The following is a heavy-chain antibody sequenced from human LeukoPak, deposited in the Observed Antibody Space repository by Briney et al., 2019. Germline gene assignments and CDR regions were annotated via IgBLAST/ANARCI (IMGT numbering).Heavy chain of an antibody. V-gene: IGHV1-18*01. CDR3: ARPYDSSGYYYVSRSYYFDY. J-gene: IGHJ4*02. Sequence: NTNYAQKLQGRVTMTTDTSTSTAYMELRSLRSDDTAVYYCARPYDSSGYYYVSRSYYFDYWGQGTLVTVSS. CDR2: NT. D-gene: IGHD3-22*01.